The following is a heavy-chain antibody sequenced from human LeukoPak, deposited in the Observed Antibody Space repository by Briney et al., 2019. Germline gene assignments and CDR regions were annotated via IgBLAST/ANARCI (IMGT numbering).Heavy chain of an antibody. CDR2: IYYSGST. V-gene: IGHV4-59*01. CDR3: ARVGRRDGYNYDVRAFDI. Sequence: SETLSLTCTVSGGSISSYYWSWIRQPPVKGLGWIGYIYYSGSTNYNPSLKSRVTISVDTSKNQFSLKLSSVTAADTAVYYCARVGRRDGYNYDVRAFDIWGQGTMVTVSS. CDR1: GGSISSYY. J-gene: IGHJ3*02. D-gene: IGHD5-24*01.